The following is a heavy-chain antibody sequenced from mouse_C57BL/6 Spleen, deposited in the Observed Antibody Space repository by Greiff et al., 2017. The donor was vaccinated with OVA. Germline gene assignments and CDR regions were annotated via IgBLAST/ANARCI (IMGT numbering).Heavy chain of an antibody. Sequence: VQVVESGAELVRPGASVTLSCKASGYTFTDYEMHWVKQTPVHGLEWIGAIDPETGGTAYNQKFKGKAILTADKSSSTAYMELRSLTSEDSAVYYCTRLNGFAYWGQGTLVTVSA. CDR1: GYTFTDYE. J-gene: IGHJ3*01. V-gene: IGHV1-15*01. D-gene: IGHD1-3*01. CDR2: IDPETGGT. CDR3: TRLNGFAY.